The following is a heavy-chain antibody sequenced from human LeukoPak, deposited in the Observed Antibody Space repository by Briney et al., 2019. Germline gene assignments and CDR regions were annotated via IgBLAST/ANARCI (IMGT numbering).Heavy chain of an antibody. J-gene: IGHJ4*02. CDR2: IWYDGSNK. CDR3: ARDCSGGSCYAEDY. V-gene: IGHV3-33*01. D-gene: IGHD2-15*01. CDR1: GFNFSSYG. Sequence: PGRSLILSCAAPGFNFSSYGMHWVRQAPGKGLERVPVIWYDGSNKYYAESVKRGFTTARDNSRKALYLQMSSRRADDTAVYYCARDCSGGSCYAEDYWGQGTLVTVSS.